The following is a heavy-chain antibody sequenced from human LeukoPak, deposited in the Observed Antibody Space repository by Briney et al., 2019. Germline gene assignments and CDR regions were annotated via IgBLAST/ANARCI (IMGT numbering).Heavy chain of an antibody. CDR2: VSWNSGSI. V-gene: IGHV3-9*01. J-gene: IGHJ6*02. CDR1: GFTFDDYA. D-gene: IGHD3-10*01. CDR3: AKDKGSGSYYYGMDV. Sequence: TGGSLRLSCAASGFTFDDYAMHWVRQAPRKGLEWVSGVSWNSGSIGYAGSVKGRFTISRDNAKNSLYLQMNSLRAEDTALYYCAKDKGSGSYYYGMDVWGQGTTVTVSS.